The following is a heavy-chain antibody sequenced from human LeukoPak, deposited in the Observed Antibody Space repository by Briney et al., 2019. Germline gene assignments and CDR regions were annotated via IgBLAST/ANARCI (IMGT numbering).Heavy chain of an antibody. CDR1: GFTFSSSW. D-gene: IGHD2-15*01. Sequence: PGGSLRLSCAASGFTFSSSWMHWVRQAPGKGLVWVSRIKTDGTITTYADSVKGRFTISRDNAKNTAYLQMNSLRAEDTAVYYCVRSLFSAADFSGQGTLVTVSS. J-gene: IGHJ4*02. V-gene: IGHV3-74*01. CDR2: IKTDGTIT. CDR3: VRSLFSAADF.